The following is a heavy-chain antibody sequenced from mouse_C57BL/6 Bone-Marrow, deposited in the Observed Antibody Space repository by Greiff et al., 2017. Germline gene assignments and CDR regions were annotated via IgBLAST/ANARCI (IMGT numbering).Heavy chain of an antibody. J-gene: IGHJ3*01. Sequence: QVQLQQSGPELVKPGASVKISCKASGYAFSSSWMNWVKQRPGQGLEWIGRIYPGDGDTNYNGKFKGKATLTADKSSSTAYMQLSSLTSEDSAVYVCARGGKSLLFAYWGQGTLVTVAA. D-gene: IGHD2-1*01. CDR3: ARGGKSLLFAY. CDR2: IYPGDGDT. CDR1: GYAFSSSW. V-gene: IGHV1-82*01.